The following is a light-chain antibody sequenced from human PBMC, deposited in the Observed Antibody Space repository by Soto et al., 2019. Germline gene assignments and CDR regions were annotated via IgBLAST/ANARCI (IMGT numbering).Light chain of an antibody. CDR2: DAS. CDR3: HQYTNWLALT. Sequence: DIVLTQSAGTLSLSPGERATLSCRASQSVSSTHLAWYQQKFGQAPRLLIYDASTRATGVPVRFRGSGSGTQFTLTISSLQSEDSAVYYCHQYTNWLALTFGGGTKVEIK. J-gene: IGKJ4*01. CDR1: QSVSSTH. V-gene: IGKV3-15*01.